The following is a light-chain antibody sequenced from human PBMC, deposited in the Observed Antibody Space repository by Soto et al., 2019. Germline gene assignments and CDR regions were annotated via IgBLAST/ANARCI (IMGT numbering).Light chain of an antibody. Sequence: EIVMTQSPATLSVSPGERATLSCRASQSVSSNLARYQQKPGQAPRLLIYGASTRATGIPARFSGSGSGTEFTLTISSLQSEDFAVYYCQQYNNWGTFGQGTKVEI. CDR1: QSVSSN. J-gene: IGKJ1*01. V-gene: IGKV3-15*01. CDR3: QQYNNWGT. CDR2: GAS.